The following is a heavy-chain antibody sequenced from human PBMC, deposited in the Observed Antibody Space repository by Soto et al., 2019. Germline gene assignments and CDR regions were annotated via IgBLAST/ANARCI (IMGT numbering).Heavy chain of an antibody. CDR3: AREEDYYDSSGDYVDAFDI. V-gene: IGHV1-69*13. J-gene: IGHJ3*02. CDR2: IIPIFGTA. D-gene: IGHD3-22*01. CDR1: VGTFGSYY. Sequence: SGKASCKASVGTFGSYYIRWVRQAPGQGLEWMGGIIPIFGTANYAQKFQGRVTITADESTSTAYMELSSLRSEDTAVYYCAREEDYYDSSGDYVDAFDIRGQGPMVTVSS.